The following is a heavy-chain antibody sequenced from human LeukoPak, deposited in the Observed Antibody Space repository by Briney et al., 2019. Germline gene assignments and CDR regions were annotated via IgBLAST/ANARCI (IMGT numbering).Heavy chain of an antibody. CDR3: ARDRRVGYGSGSYQPFDI. CDR1: GGSISSSSYY. Sequence: SETLSLTCTVSGGSISSSSYYWSWIRQPPGKGLEWIGYIYYSGSTNYNPSLKSRVTISVDTSKNQFSLKLSSVTAADTAVYYCARDRRVGYGSGSYQPFDIWGQGTMVTVSS. D-gene: IGHD3-10*01. CDR2: IYYSGST. V-gene: IGHV4-61*01. J-gene: IGHJ3*02.